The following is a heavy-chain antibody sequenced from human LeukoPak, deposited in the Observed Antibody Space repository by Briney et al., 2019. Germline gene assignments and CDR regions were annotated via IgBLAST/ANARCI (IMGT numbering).Heavy chain of an antibody. CDR2: IRSKANSYAT. CDR1: GFTFSGSA. Sequence: GGSLRLSCAASGFTFSGSAMHWVRQASGKGLEWVGRIRSKANSYATAYAASVKGRFTISRDDSKSTAYLQMNSLKTEDTAVYYCTRQEYYYGSGSYDYYYYYYMDVWGKGTTVTVSS. V-gene: IGHV3-73*01. J-gene: IGHJ6*03. CDR3: TRQEYYYGSGSYDYYYYYYMDV. D-gene: IGHD3-10*01.